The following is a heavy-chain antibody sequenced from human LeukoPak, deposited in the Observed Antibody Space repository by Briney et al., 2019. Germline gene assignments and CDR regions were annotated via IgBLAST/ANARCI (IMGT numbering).Heavy chain of an antibody. D-gene: IGHD1-14*01. J-gene: IGHJ5*02. CDR1: GFTFSSYW. CDR3: ASHPLDNHAWFEN. V-gene: IGHV3-7*01. Sequence: PGGSLRLSCAASGFTFSSYWMSWVRQAPGKGLEWVANIKQDGSEKYYVDSVKGRFAISRDNAKNSLYLQMNSLRAEDTAVYYCASHPLDNHAWFENWGQGTLVTVSS. CDR2: IKQDGSEK.